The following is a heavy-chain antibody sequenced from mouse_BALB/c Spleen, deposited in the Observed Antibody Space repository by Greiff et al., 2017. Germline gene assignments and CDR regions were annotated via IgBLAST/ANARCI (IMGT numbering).Heavy chain of an antibody. CDR2: ISTYYGDA. J-gene: IGHJ3*01. Sequence: VQLQQSGAELVRPGVSVKISCKGSGYTFTDYAMHWVKQSHAKSLEWIGVISTYYGDASYNQKFKGKATMTVDKSSSTAYMELARLTSEDSAIYYCARDGSSSFAYWGQGTLVTVSA. V-gene: IGHV1S137*01. CDR1: GYTFTDYA. D-gene: IGHD1-1*01. CDR3: ARDGSSSFAY.